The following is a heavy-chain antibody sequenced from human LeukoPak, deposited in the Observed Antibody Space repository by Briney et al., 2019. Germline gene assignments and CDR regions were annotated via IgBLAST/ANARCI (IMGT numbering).Heavy chain of an antibody. D-gene: IGHD6-13*01. CDR1: GYTFIGYY. J-gene: IGHJ3*02. Sequence: ASVKVSCKASGYTFIGYYMHWVRQAPGQGLEWMGWINTNTGNPTYAQGFTGRFVFSLDTSVSTAYLQISSLKAEDTAVYYCARDNGHWGQQLVRDAFDIWGQGTMVTVSS. V-gene: IGHV7-4-1*02. CDR2: INTNTGNP. CDR3: ARDNGHWGQQLVRDAFDI.